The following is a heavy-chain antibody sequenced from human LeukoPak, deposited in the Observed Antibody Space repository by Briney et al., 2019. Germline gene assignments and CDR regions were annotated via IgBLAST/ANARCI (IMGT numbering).Heavy chain of an antibody. CDR3: ARDAKDIVVVPAAWFDP. Sequence: PSETLSLTCTVSGGSISSYYWSWIRQPPGKGLEWIGYIYYSGSTYYNPSLKSRVTISVDTSKNQFSLKLSSVTAADTAVYYCARDAKDIVVVPAAWFDPWGQGTLVTVSS. CDR1: GGSISSYY. CDR2: IYYSGST. J-gene: IGHJ5*02. V-gene: IGHV4-59*12. D-gene: IGHD2-2*01.